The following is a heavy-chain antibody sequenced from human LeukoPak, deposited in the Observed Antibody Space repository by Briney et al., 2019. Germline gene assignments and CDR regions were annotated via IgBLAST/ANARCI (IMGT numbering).Heavy chain of an antibody. D-gene: IGHD2-2*02. J-gene: IGHJ6*02. CDR1: GGSISSSSYY. CDR2: IYYSGST. CDR3: ARISGYCSSTSCYTSYYYYYGMDV. Sequence: PSETLSLTCTVSGGSISSSSYYWGWIRQPPGKGLEWIGSIYYSGSTYYNPSLKSRVTISVDTSKNQFSLKLSSVTAADTAAYYCARISGYCSSTSCYTSYYYYYGMDVWGQGTTVTVSS. V-gene: IGHV4-39*01.